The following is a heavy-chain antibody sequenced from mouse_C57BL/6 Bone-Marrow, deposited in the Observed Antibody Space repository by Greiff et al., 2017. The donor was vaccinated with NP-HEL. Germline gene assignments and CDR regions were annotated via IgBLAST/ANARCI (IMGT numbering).Heavy chain of an antibody. V-gene: IGHV3-6*01. Sequence: ESGPGLVKPSQSLSLTCSVTGYSITSGYYWNWIRQFPGNKLEWMGYISYDGSNNYNPSLKNRISITRDTSKNQFFLKLNSVTTEDTATYYCARCSYYSNYPYAMDYWGQGTSVTVSS. J-gene: IGHJ4*01. CDR3: ARCSYYSNYPYAMDY. CDR1: GYSITSGYY. CDR2: ISYDGSN. D-gene: IGHD2-5*01.